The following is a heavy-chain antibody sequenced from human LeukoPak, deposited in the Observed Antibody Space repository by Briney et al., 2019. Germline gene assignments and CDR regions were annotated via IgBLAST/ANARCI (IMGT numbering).Heavy chain of an antibody. J-gene: IGHJ4*02. CDR2: MNPNSGNT. CDR3: ARVRRWGYCSGGSCYPFDY. CDR1: GYPFSNYD. D-gene: IGHD2-15*01. Sequence: ASVKVSCKASGYPFSNYDINWVRQATGQGLEWMGWMNPNSGNTGYAQKFQGRVTMTRNTSISTAYMELSSLRSEDTAVYYCARVRRWGYCSGGSCYPFDYWGQGTLVTVSS. V-gene: IGHV1-8*02.